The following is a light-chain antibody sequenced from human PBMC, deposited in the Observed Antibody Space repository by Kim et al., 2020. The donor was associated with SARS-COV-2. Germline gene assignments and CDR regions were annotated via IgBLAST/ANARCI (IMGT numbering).Light chain of an antibody. CDR3: GSRDSGNHLGL. J-gene: IGLJ2*01. CDR2: DRN. CDR1: SLRCYY. Sequence: SSELTQDPAVSVALGQTVRITCQGDSLRCYYASWYQQKPRQAPLLIVYDRNNRPSGIPDRFSGSTSGSTASLTITGAQAEDEADYYCGSRDSGNHLGLFGGGTKLTVL. V-gene: IGLV3-19*01.